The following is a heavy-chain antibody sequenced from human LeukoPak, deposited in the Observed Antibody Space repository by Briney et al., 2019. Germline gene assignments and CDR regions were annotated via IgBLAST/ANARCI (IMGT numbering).Heavy chain of an antibody. CDR1: GFTFSSYS. D-gene: IGHD3-3*01. Sequence: GGSLRLSCAASGFTFSSYSMNWVRQAPGKGLEWVSYISSSSSTIYYADSVKGRFTISRDNAKNSLYLQMNSLRAEDTAVYYCAREAPKFYDFWSGYTDYWGQGTLVTVSS. CDR2: ISSSSSTI. J-gene: IGHJ4*02. V-gene: IGHV3-48*01. CDR3: AREAPKFYDFWSGYTDY.